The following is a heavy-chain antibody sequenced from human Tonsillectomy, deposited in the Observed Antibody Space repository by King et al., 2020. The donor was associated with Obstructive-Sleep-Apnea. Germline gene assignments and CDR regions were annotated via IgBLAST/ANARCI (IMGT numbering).Heavy chain of an antibody. D-gene: IGHD3-10*01. J-gene: IGHJ4*02. V-gene: IGHV3-74*01. Sequence: VQLVESGGGLVQPGGSLRLSCAASGFTFSSYWMHWVRQAPGKGLVWVSRINSDGSSTSYADSVKGRFTISRDNAKNTLYLQMNSLRAEDTAVYYCARDPGKYYGSGPFDYWGQGTLVTVSS. CDR2: INSDGSST. CDR1: GFTFSSYW. CDR3: ARDPGKYYGSGPFDY.